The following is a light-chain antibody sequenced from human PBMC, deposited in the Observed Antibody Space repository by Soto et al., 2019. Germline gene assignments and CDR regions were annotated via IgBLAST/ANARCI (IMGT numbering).Light chain of an antibody. CDR3: SSYAGSHTYV. V-gene: IGLV2-8*01. Sequence: QSVLTQPPSASGSPGQSVTISCTGTSGDVGAYNYVSWYQQHPGTAPQLMIYEVYKRPSGVPDRFSGSKPGNTASLTVSGLQAEDEADYYCSSYAGSHTYVFGTGTKVTVL. J-gene: IGLJ1*01. CDR2: EVY. CDR1: SGDVGAYNY.